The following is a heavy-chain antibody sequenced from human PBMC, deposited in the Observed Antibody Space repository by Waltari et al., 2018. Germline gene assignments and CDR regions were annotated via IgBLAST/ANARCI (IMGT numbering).Heavy chain of an antibody. CDR1: GGSLSSVTYY. CDR2: IYYSGST. Sequence: QLQLQESGPGLVKPSETLSLTSTVPGGSLSSVTYYWGWIRQPPGKGLEWIGSIYYSGSTYYNPSLKSRVTISVDTSKNQFSLKLSSVTAADTAVYYCARNVSSISSSRDAFDYWGQGTLVSVSS. D-gene: IGHD6-13*01. CDR3: ARNVSSISSSRDAFDY. V-gene: IGHV4-39*07. J-gene: IGHJ4*02.